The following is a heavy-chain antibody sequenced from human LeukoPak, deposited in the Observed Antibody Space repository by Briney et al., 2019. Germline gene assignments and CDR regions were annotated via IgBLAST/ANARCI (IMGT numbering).Heavy chain of an antibody. J-gene: IGHJ4*02. V-gene: IGHV3-48*01. D-gene: IGHD5-18*01. Sequence: GGSLRLSCAASGFTFSRYSMNWIRQAPGKGLEWISYIVSTTNTIYYADSVKGRFTISRDNSKNTLSLQVSSLRTEDTAVYYCAKDRYSYAFEYSDSWGQGTLVTVSS. CDR3: AKDRYSYAFEYSDS. CDR2: IVSTTNTI. CDR1: GFTFSRYS.